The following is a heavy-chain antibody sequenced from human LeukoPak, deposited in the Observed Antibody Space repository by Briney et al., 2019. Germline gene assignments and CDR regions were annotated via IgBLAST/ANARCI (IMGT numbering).Heavy chain of an antibody. CDR2: INPSGGTT. Sequence: ASVKVSCKASGYTFTAHYLHWVRQAPGQGLEWLGVINPSGGTTTYAQKFQGRVTMTRDTSTNTVYMELSSLRSEDTAVYYCARDHVSGYVGIDYWGQGTLVSVSS. CDR1: GYTFTAHY. J-gene: IGHJ4*02. CDR3: ARDHVSGYVGIDY. D-gene: IGHD1-26*01. V-gene: IGHV1-46*01.